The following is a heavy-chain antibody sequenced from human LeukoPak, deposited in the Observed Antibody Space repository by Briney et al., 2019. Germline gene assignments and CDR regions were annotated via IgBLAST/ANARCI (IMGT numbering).Heavy chain of an antibody. V-gene: IGHV4-59*01. D-gene: IGHD5-12*01. Sequence: SQTLSLTCTLSGGSISFYYWSWIRQPPGKGLEWIGNIYYSGITNYNPSLKSRVTISVDTSKNQFSLKLSAVTAADSALFYCARLGGGYAFFDYWGQGTLVTVPS. J-gene: IGHJ4*02. CDR3: ARLGGGYAFFDY. CDR2: IYYSGIT. CDR1: GGSISFYY.